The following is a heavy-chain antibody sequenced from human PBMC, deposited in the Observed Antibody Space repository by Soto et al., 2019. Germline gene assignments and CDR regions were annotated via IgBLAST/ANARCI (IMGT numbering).Heavy chain of an antibody. J-gene: IGHJ4*02. CDR1: GYTFTSYD. D-gene: IGHD3-10*01. V-gene: IGHV1-8*01. CDR2: MNPNSGNI. CDR3: AVGSNYYGSGTPGY. Sequence: ASVKVSCKASGYTFTSYDINWVRQATGQGLEWLGWMNPNSGNIGYAQKFQGRVTMTRNTSISTAYMELSSLRSEDTAVYYCAVGSNYYGSGTPGYWGQGTLVTSPQ.